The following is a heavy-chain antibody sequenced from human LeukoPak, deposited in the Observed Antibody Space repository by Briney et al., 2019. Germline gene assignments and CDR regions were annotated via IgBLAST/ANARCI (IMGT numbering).Heavy chain of an antibody. V-gene: IGHV3-21*01. D-gene: IGHD2-15*01. Sequence: GGSLRLSCAASGFTFSSYTMNWVRQAPGKGLEWVSYISSSSYIYYADSVKGRFTISRDNAENSLYLQMNSLRAEDTAVYYCARGSEGYCSGGCCYYGMDVWGQGTTVTV. CDR2: ISSSSYI. CDR1: GFTFSSYT. J-gene: IGHJ6*01. CDR3: ARGSEGYCSGGCCYYGMDV.